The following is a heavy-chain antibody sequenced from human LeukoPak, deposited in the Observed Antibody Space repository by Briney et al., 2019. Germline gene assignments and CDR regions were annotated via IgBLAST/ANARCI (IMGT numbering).Heavy chain of an antibody. V-gene: IGHV1-2*02. CDR3: ARDVRRIAARPDYFDY. J-gene: IGHJ4*02. Sequence: ASVKVSCKASGYTFTGYYMHWVRQAPGHGLEWMGWINPDSGGTNYAQKFQGRVTMTRDTSINTAYMELSRLRSDDTAVYYCARDVRRIAARPDYFDYWGQGTLVTVSS. CDR1: GYTFTGYY. CDR2: INPDSGGT. D-gene: IGHD6-6*01.